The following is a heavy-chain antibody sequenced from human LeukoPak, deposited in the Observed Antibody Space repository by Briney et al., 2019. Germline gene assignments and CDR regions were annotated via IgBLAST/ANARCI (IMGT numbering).Heavy chain of an antibody. CDR1: GFTFDDYA. CDR2: ISWNSGSI. CDR3: AKDRSSWLNSNWYFDL. Sequence: GGSLRLSCAASGFTFDDYAMHWVRQAPGKGLEWVSGISWNSGSIGYADSVKGRFTISRDNAKNSLYLQMNSLRAEDTALYYCAKDRSSWLNSNWYFDLWGRGTLVTVSA. V-gene: IGHV3-9*01. D-gene: IGHD6-13*01. J-gene: IGHJ2*01.